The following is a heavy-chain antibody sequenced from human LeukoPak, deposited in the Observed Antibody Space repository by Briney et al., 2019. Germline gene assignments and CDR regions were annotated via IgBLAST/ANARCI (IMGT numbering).Heavy chain of an antibody. CDR3: AREGYCSSTSCYLGPFDY. Sequence: GGSLRLSCAASGFTFSSYWMHWVRQAPGKGLVWVSRINSDGSSTSYADSVKGRFTISRDNAKNTLYLQMNSLRAEDTAAYYCAREGYCSSTSCYLGPFDYWGQGTLVTVSS. CDR2: INSDGSST. V-gene: IGHV3-74*01. J-gene: IGHJ4*02. D-gene: IGHD2-2*01. CDR1: GFTFSSYW.